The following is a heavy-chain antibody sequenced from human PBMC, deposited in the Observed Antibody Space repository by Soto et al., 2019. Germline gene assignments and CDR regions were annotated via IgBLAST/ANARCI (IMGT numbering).Heavy chain of an antibody. V-gene: IGHV4-34*01. CDR3: ARRKAAAGTFLSFYYYGMDV. CDR1: GGSFSGYY. CDR2: INHSGST. D-gene: IGHD6-13*01. J-gene: IGHJ6*02. Sequence: SETLSLTCAVYGGSFSGYYWSWIRRPPGKGLGWIGEINHSGSTNYNPSLKSRVTISVDTSKNQFSLKLSSVTAADTAMYYCARRKAAAGTFLSFYYYGMDVWGRGTTVTVSS.